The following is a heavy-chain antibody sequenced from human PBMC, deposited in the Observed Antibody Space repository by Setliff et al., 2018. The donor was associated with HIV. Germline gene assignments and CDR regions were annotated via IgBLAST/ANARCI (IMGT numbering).Heavy chain of an antibody. Sequence: SVKVSCKASGGTFSSYAISWVRQAPGQGLEWMGGIIPILGIANYAQKVQGRVTITPDESTSTAYMELSSLRSEDTAVYYCARDRTFILEWLSHWGQGTLVTVSS. D-gene: IGHD3-3*01. CDR2: IIPILGIA. J-gene: IGHJ4*02. V-gene: IGHV1-69*10. CDR3: ARDRTFILEWLSH. CDR1: GGTFSSYA.